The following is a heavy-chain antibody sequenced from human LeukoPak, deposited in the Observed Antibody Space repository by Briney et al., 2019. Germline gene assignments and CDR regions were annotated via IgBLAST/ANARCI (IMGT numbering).Heavy chain of an antibody. CDR1: GFTLSSYE. CDR2: INNSGSPL. CDR3: AKGIYHLATFTLLDY. J-gene: IGHJ4*02. V-gene: IGHV3-48*03. D-gene: IGHD5-12*01. Sequence: PGGSLRLSCAASGFTLSSYEMNWVRQAPGQGQERASNINNSGSPLYYADSVKGRFTISRENGKHSLSLQMNRLRAEDTAVYYFAKGIYHLATFTLLDYWGQGTLLTVSS.